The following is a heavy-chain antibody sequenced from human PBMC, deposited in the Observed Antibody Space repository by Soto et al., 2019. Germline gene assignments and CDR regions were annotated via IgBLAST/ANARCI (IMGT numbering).Heavy chain of an antibody. CDR2: ISGSGGST. CDR3: AKDHGSVDMATYFDY. Sequence: GGSLRLSCAASGFTFSSYAMSWVRQAPGKGLEWVSAISGSGGSTYYADSVKGRFTISRDNSKNTLYLQMNSLRAEDTAVYYCAKDHGSVDMATYFDYWGQATLVTISS. D-gene: IGHD5-12*01. J-gene: IGHJ4*02. CDR1: GFTFSSYA. V-gene: IGHV3-23*01.